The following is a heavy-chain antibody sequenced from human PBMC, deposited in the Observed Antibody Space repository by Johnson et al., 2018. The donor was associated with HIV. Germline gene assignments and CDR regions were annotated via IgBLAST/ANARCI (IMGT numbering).Heavy chain of an antibody. CDR2: ISSSGSTI. J-gene: IGHJ3*02. CDR1: GFTFSDYY. V-gene: IGHV3-11*04. CDR3: ARDLVRYFDPYAFDI. Sequence: VQLVESGGGLVKPGGSLRLSCAASGFTFSDYYMSWISQAQGKGLEWVSYISSSGSTIYYADSVKGRFPISRDNSKNTLYLQMNSLRAEDTAVYYCARDLVRYFDPYAFDIWGQGTMVTVSS. D-gene: IGHD3-9*01.